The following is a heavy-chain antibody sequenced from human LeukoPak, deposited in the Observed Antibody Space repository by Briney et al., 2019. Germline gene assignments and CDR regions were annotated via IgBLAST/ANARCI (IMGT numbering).Heavy chain of an antibody. CDR2: IKHDASEI. CDR3: AKDPGAGVAPTKLDY. Sequence: PGGSLRLSCAASGFTFSSYWMNWVRQAPGQGLEWVANIKHDASEIYYVDSVKGRFTISRDNSKNTLYLQMISLRAEDTAIYYCAKDPGAGVAPTKLDYWGQGTLVTVSS. J-gene: IGHJ4*02. D-gene: IGHD5-24*01. V-gene: IGHV3-7*03. CDR1: GFTFSSYW.